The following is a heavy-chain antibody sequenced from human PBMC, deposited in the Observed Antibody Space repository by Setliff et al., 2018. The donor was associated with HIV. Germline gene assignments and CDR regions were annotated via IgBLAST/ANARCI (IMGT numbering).Heavy chain of an antibody. CDR1: GGSISSTSYY. CDR2: ISSSGNT. Sequence: PSETLSLTCTVSGGSISSTSYYWGWIRQPPGTGLEWIGSISSSGNTYYNPSLKSRVTTSVDTPKNQFSLKLNSVTAADTAVYYCARHSSYYQYFDYWGQGSLVTVSS. J-gene: IGHJ4*02. V-gene: IGHV4-39*01. CDR3: ARHSSYYQYFDY. D-gene: IGHD3-10*01.